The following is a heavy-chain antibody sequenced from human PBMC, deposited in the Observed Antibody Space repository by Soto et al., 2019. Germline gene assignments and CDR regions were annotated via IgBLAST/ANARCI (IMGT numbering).Heavy chain of an antibody. Sequence: EVQLVDSGGGLVQPGGSLRRSCAASGFTFSSYAMHWVRQAPGKGLEYVSAISSNGGSTYYANSVKGRFTISRDNSKNTLYLQMGSLRAEDMAVYYCAREGRDGSSYYFDYWGQGTLVTVSS. V-gene: IGHV3-64*01. CDR1: GFTFSSYA. J-gene: IGHJ4*02. CDR2: ISSNGGST. CDR3: AREGRDGSSYYFDY. D-gene: IGHD2-15*01.